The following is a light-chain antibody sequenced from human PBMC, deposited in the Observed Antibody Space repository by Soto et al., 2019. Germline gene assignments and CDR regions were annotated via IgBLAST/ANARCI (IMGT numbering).Light chain of an antibody. V-gene: IGLV1-51*01. CDR1: GSNIGNNY. J-gene: IGLJ2*01. CDR2: DNN. Sequence: QSVLTQPHSGSAAPGQKVSISCSGSGSNIGNNYVSWYQQVPGTAPKFLIFDNNKRHSGIPDRFSGSKSGSSATLGITGLQTGDEAVYYCGAWDNSRSTVVFGEGTKLTVL. CDR3: GAWDNSRSTVV.